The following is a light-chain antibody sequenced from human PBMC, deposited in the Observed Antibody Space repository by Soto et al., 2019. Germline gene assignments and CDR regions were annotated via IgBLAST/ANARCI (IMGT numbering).Light chain of an antibody. CDR2: DAS. CDR3: QQYDSLPLT. V-gene: IGKV1-33*01. CDR1: QGIKKY. Sequence: DIQMTQSPSSLSASVGDRITITCRASQGIKKYLKWYQQKPGKAPKVLIYDASNLETGVPSRFSGGGSGTDFTLTISSMQPEDFATYSCQQYDSLPLTFGGGTKVDMK. J-gene: IGKJ4*01.